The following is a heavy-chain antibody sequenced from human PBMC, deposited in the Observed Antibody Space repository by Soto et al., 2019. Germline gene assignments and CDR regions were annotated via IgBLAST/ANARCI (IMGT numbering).Heavy chain of an antibody. CDR3: ARSWTLAAEGFDY. Sequence: SETLSLTCAVYGGSFSGYYWSWIRQPPGKGLEWIGEINHSGSTNYNPSLKSRVTISVDTSKNQFSLKLSSVTAADTAVYYCARSWTLAAEGFDYWGQGTLVTVSS. V-gene: IGHV4-34*01. D-gene: IGHD6-25*01. CDR2: INHSGST. J-gene: IGHJ4*02. CDR1: GGSFSGYY.